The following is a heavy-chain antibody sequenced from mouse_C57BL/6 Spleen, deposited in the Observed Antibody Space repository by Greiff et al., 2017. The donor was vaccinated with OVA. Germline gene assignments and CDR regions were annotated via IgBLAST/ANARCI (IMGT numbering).Heavy chain of an antibody. Sequence: VQLQQPGAELEKPGASVKMSCKASGYTFTSYWITWVKQRPGQGLEWIGDIYPGSGSTNYNEKFKSKATLTVDTSSSTAYMQLSSLTSEDSAVYYCARDYGSSYRYAMDYWGQGTSVTVSS. V-gene: IGHV1-55*01. D-gene: IGHD1-1*01. J-gene: IGHJ4*01. CDR2: IYPGSGST. CDR3: ARDYGSSYRYAMDY. CDR1: GYTFTSYW.